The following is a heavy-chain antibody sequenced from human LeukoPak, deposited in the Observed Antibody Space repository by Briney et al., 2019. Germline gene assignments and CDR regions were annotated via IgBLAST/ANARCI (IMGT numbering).Heavy chain of an antibody. Sequence: PSETLSLTCTVSGYSISSGYYWGRIRQPPGKGLEWIGEINHSGSTNYNPSLKSRVTISVDTSKNQFSLKLSSVTAADTAVYYCARDPGHSSGYVDYWGQGTLVTVSS. CDR1: GYSISSGYY. CDR2: INHSGST. CDR3: ARDPGHSSGYVDY. J-gene: IGHJ4*02. D-gene: IGHD3-22*01. V-gene: IGHV4-38-2*02.